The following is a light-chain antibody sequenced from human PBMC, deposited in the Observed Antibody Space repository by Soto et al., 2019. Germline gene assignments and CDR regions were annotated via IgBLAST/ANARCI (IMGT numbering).Light chain of an antibody. CDR3: QQRSNWPPIT. J-gene: IGKJ5*01. Sequence: EIVLTQSPATLSLSPGERATLSCRASQSVSSYLAWYQQKPGQAPRLLIYDASNRATGIPARFSGSGSGTDFTLTISSLEPADFAVYSCQQRSNWPPITFGQGTRLEIK. CDR1: QSVSSY. V-gene: IGKV3-11*01. CDR2: DAS.